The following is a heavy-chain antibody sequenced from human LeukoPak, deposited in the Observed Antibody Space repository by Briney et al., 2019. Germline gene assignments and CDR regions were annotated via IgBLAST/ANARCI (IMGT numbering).Heavy chain of an antibody. CDR1: GFTLSGYW. CDR2: IDPDGITT. J-gene: IGHJ6*02. CDR3: TRVQAGRSGLMDV. V-gene: IGHV3-74*01. D-gene: IGHD2-8*02. Sequence: TGGSLRLSCAASGFTLSGYWMHWVRQAPGEGLVWVSRIDPDGITTNYADAVKRRFTTSRDNARNTLYLQMNSLTAEDTALYYCTRVQAGRSGLMDVWGRGTTVTVSS.